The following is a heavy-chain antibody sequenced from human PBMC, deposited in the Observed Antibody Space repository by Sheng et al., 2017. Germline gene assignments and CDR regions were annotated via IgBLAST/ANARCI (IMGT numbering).Heavy chain of an antibody. V-gene: IGHV3-21*01. D-gene: IGHD3-9*01. J-gene: IGHJ4*02. CDR2: ISSSSSYI. CDR1: GFNFSRDY. Sequence: EVQLVESGGGLVKPGGSLRLSCAASGFNFSRDYMKWVRQAPGNGLEWVSSISSSSSYIYYADSMKGRFTISRDNAKNSLCLQMNSLRVEDTAVYFCARVTSLTTKFLGVRGALVTVSS. CDR3: ARVTSLTTKFL.